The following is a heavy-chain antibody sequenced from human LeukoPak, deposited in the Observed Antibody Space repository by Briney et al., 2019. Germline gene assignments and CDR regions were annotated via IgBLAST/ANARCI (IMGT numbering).Heavy chain of an antibody. V-gene: IGHV3-23*01. CDR3: AKDYYYGSGSYYFDY. CDR2: ISGSGGST. D-gene: IGHD3-10*01. Sequence: GGSLRLSCAASGFTFSSYAMSWVRQAPGKGLEWVSAISGSGGSTYYADSVKGRFTISRDNSKNTLYLQMNSMRAEDTAVYYCAKDYYYGSGSYYFDYWGQGTLVTVSS. J-gene: IGHJ4*02. CDR1: GFTFSSYA.